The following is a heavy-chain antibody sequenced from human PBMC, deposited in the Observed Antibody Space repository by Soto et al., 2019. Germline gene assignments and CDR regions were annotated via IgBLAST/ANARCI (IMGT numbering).Heavy chain of an antibody. J-gene: IGHJ4*02. CDR2: VYSGGTT. CDR1: GFAVSNNY. D-gene: IGHD3-22*01. Sequence: PGGSLRLSCVASGFAVSNNYMNWVRQAPGKGLEWVSVVYSGGTTYYADSVRGRFTVSRDDSKNTLFLQMSSLRAEDTAEYYCARAGSPFDSDSSGYWGFDHWGQGTLVTVSS. V-gene: IGHV3-53*01. CDR3: ARAGSPFDSDSSGYWGFDH.